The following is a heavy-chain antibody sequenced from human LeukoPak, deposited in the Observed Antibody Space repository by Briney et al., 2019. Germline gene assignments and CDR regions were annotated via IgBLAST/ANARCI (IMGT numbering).Heavy chain of an antibody. CDR3: ARAVEWLGAFDI. CDR2: IYTSGST. V-gene: IGHV4-61*02. J-gene: IGHJ3*02. CDR1: GGSISSGSYY. Sequence: SQTLSLTCTVSGGSISSGSYYWSWIRQPAGKGLEWIGRIYTSGSTNYNPSLKSRVTIPVDTSKNQFSLKLSSVTAADTAVYYCARAVEWLGAFDIWGQGTMVTVSS. D-gene: IGHD3-3*01.